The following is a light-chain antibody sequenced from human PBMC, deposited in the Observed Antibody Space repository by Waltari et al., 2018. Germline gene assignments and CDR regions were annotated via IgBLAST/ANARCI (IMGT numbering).Light chain of an antibody. CDR2: DVS. Sequence: SALTQPASVSGSPGQSITIPCTGTTSDLGGYNYVSWYQQHPGKAPKLIIFDVSSRPSGVSKRFPGSTSGYTASLIVSGLQAEDEADYYCCSFTSSSTLVFGGRTKLTVL. CDR1: TSDLGGYNY. CDR3: CSFTSSSTLV. V-gene: IGLV2-14*03. J-gene: IGLJ2*01.